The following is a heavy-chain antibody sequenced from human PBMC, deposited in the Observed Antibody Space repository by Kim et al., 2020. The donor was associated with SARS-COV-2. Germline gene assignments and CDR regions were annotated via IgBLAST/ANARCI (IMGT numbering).Heavy chain of an antibody. J-gene: IGHJ6*02. CDR1: GDSVSSNSAA. CDR2: TYYRSKWYN. CDR3: AREGRWFGELNYYYYYGMGV. D-gene: IGHD3-10*01. Sequence: SQTLSLTCAISGDSVSSNSAAWNWIRQSPSRGLEWLGRTYYRSKWYNDYAVSVKSRITINPDTSKNQFSRQLNSVTPEDTAVYYCAREGRWFGELNYYYYYGMGVWGQGTTVTVSS. V-gene: IGHV6-1*01.